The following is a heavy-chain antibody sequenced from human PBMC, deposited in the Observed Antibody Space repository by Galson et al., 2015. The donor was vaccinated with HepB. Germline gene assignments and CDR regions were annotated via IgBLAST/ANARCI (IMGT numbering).Heavy chain of an antibody. CDR2: ISYDGINK. CDR1: GFTFNNYA. D-gene: IGHD2-2*01. CDR3: AVCFSTSCYAAENFQH. Sequence: SLRLSCAASGFTFNNYAINWVRQAPGKGLERVAVISYDGINKWHADSVKGRFTISRDNSKNTVYLQINSLRAEDTAVYFCAVCFSTSCYAAENFQHWGQGTLVTVSS. V-gene: IGHV3-30-3*01. J-gene: IGHJ1*01.